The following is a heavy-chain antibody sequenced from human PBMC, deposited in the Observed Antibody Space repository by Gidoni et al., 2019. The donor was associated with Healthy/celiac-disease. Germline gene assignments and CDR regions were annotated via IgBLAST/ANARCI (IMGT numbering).Heavy chain of an antibody. CDR3: AHSNSYGDYRYYYYGMDV. CDR2: IYWDDDK. CDR1: GFSPSTSGVG. V-gene: IGHV2-5*02. Sequence: QITLKESGPTLVKPTQTLTLTCTFSGFSPSTSGVGVGWIRQPPGKALEWLALIYWDDDKRYSPSLKSRLTITKDTSKNQVVLTMTNMDPVDTATYYCAHSNSYGDYRYYYYGMDVWGQGTTVTVSS. J-gene: IGHJ6*02. D-gene: IGHD4-17*01.